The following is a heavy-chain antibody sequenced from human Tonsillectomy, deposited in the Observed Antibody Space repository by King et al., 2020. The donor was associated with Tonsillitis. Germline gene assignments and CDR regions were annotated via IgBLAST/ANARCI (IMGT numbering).Heavy chain of an antibody. CDR2: SSFDCSNK. Sequence: VQLVESGGGVVQPGRSLRLSCAASGFTFSSYAMHWGRQAPGQGLEGVALSSFDCSNKEYADSPKGRFTISRDNSKNRLYLQMNSLRAEDTAVYYCARRDGALDYYYYGMDVWGQGTTVTVSS. CDR1: GFTFSSYA. D-gene: IGHD4-17*01. J-gene: IGHJ6*02. V-gene: IGHV3-30-3*01. CDR3: ARRDGALDYYYYGMDV.